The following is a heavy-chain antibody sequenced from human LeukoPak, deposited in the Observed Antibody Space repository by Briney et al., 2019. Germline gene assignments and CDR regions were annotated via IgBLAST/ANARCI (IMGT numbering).Heavy chain of an antibody. V-gene: IGHV3-66*02. CDR2: IYDGGRT. J-gene: IGHJ6*03. CDR3: ARGAGYPFYMDG. Sequence: GGSLRLSCAASGFIVSTNYMSWVRQAPGKGLEWVSLIYDGGRTYYADSVKGRFTISRDNSKNTLYLQMNSLRAEDTAVYYCARGAGYPFYMDGWGKGTTVTVSS. CDR1: GFIVSTNY. D-gene: IGHD5-18*01.